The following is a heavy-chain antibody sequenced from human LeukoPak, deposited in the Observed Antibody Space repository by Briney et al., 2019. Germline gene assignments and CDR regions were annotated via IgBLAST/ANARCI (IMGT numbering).Heavy chain of an antibody. J-gene: IGHJ5*02. D-gene: IGHD5-12*01. CDR1: GFTFSSYW. CDR3: ARAGGANSGYDTWFDP. Sequence: GGSLRLSCAASGFTFSSYWMHWFRQAPGKGLVWVSRINSDGSSTSYADSVKGRFTISRDNAKNTLYLQMNSLRAEDTAVYYCARAGGANSGYDTWFDPWGQGTLVTVSS. V-gene: IGHV3-74*01. CDR2: INSDGSST.